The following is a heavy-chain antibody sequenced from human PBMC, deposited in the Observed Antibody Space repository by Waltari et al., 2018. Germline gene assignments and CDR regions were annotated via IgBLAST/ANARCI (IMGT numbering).Heavy chain of an antibody. CDR1: GFTFSNYG. CDR3: AKDHGWLAFS. J-gene: IGHJ5*02. D-gene: IGHD6-19*01. V-gene: IGHV3-23*01. CDR2: ISGSGNT. Sequence: EVRLLESGGGLVQPGGSLRLACAASGFTFSNYGMRWVRQAPGKGLEWISGISGSGNTYYADSVKGRFTISRDNSKNTLYVQMDSLRAEDTAVYYCAKDHGWLAFSWGQGTLVTVSS.